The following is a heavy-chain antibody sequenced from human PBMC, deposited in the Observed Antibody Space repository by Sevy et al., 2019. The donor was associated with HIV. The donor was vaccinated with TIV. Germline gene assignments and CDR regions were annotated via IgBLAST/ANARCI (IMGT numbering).Heavy chain of an antibody. J-gene: IGHJ4*02. CDR3: ARVNPTGDFDY. CDR1: GFTFSSYS. V-gene: IGHV3-21*01. CDR2: ISSSSSYI. Sequence: GGSLRLSCAASGFTFSSYSMNWVRQAPGNGLEWVSSISSSSSYIYYADSVKGRFTISRDNAKNSLYLQMNSLRAEDTAVYYCARVNPTGDFDYWGQGTLVTVSS. D-gene: IGHD4-17*01.